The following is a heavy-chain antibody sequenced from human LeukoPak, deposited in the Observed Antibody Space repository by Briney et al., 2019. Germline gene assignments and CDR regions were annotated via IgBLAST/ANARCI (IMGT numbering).Heavy chain of an antibody. CDR3: ARARGDHYSFDY. J-gene: IGHJ4*02. Sequence: GESLKISCKGYGYSFTSYWIIWVRQMPGKGREWMGRIDPSDSYTKYSPSLQGHVTISADKSISAAYLQWSNLKASDTAMYYCARARGDHYSFDYWGQGTLVTVSS. D-gene: IGHD3-10*01. CDR2: IDPSDSYT. V-gene: IGHV5-10-1*01. CDR1: GYSFTSYW.